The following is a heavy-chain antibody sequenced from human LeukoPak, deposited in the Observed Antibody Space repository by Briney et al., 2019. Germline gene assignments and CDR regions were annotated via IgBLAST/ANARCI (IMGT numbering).Heavy chain of an antibody. CDR2: TRPDGSEG. CDR1: GFSFSSSW. CDR3: VRGSRGMDP. V-gene: IGHV3-7*01. D-gene: IGHD6-6*01. Sequence: GGSLRLSCAASGFSFSSSWMTWVRQAPGKGLEWVANTRPDGSEGYHVDSVKGRFTISRDNAKNLLFLQMNSLRAEDSAVYYCVRGSRGMDPWGQGTTVIVSS. J-gene: IGHJ6*02.